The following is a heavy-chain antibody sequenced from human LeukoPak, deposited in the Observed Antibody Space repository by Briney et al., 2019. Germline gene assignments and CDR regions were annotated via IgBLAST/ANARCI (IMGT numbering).Heavy chain of an antibody. J-gene: IGHJ6*03. CDR1: GGSISSGDYC. CDR2: IYLSGST. CDR3: ARGVVLRFLEWLSKTSPSYYYHMDV. Sequence: SETLSLTCSVSGGSISSGDYCWSWIRQHPGKGLEWIGYIYLSGSTYYNPSLKSRVTISVDTSKNQFSLNLSSVTAADTAVYYCARGVVLRFLEWLSKTSPSYYYHMDVWGKGTTVTVSS. V-gene: IGHV4-31*03. D-gene: IGHD3-3*01.